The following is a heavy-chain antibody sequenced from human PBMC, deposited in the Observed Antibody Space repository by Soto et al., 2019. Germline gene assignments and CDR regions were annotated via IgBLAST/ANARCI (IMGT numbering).Heavy chain of an antibody. CDR1: GYNFTTAW. D-gene: IGHD3-10*02. CDR3: ARSLLFGEVVASDWFFDL. CDR2: IYPDDSHT. V-gene: IGHV5-51*01. J-gene: IGHJ2*01. Sequence: GESLKISCNGSGYNFTTAWIAWVRQMPGKGLEWMGIIYPDDSHTTYSPSFQGRVTISADKSTTSAYLQWGSLRATDSAIYYCARSLLFGEVVASDWFFDLWGRGTLVTVSS.